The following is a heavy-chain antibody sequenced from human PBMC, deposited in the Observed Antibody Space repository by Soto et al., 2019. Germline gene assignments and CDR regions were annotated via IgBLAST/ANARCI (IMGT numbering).Heavy chain of an antibody. J-gene: IGHJ6*01. CDR3: ASDSSGSITIYYYYGMNV. Sequence: XGSLRLSCASSVFTFSSYGMHCVRHSPGKWLEWVAVISYDGSNKYYADSVKGRFTISRDNSKNTLYLQMNSLRAEDTAVYYCASDSSGSITIYYYYGMNVWGQRTTVTVS. CDR2: ISYDGSNK. D-gene: IGHD3-22*01. V-gene: IGHV3-30*03. CDR1: VFTFSSYG.